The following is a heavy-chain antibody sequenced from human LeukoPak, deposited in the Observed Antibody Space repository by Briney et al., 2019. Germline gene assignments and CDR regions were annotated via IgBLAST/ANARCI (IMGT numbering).Heavy chain of an antibody. J-gene: IGHJ4*02. Sequence: GGSLRLSCAASGFTFSSSAMSWVRQVPGKGLEWVSGISASGGSTSYADSVRGRFTISRDNSKNTLYLQMNSLRVADTAVYYCAKDPLGFQRGAWGQGTLVTVSS. V-gene: IGHV3-23*01. CDR1: GFTFSSSA. D-gene: IGHD4/OR15-4a*01. CDR3: AKDPLGFQRGA. CDR2: ISASGGST.